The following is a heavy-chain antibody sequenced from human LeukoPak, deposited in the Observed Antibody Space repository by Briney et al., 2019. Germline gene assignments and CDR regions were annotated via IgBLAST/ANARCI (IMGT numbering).Heavy chain of an antibody. CDR1: GLTFSSYG. J-gene: IGHJ4*02. Sequence: GGSLRLSCAASGLTFSSYGMHWVRQAPGKGLVWVAFILYDGSNKYYADSVKGRFTISRDNSKNTLYLQMNSLRAEDTAVYYCARDPQRSYDYVWGSYRYTRSHFDYRGQGTLVTVSS. D-gene: IGHD3-16*02. CDR3: ARDPQRSYDYVWGSYRYTRSHFDY. V-gene: IGHV3-30*02. CDR2: ILYDGSNK.